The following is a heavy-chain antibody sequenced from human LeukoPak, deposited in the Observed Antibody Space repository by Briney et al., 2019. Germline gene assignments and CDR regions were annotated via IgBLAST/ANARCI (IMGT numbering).Heavy chain of an antibody. CDR3: ARARAGAGTFFFDY. CDR2: IYSGGST. Sequence: GGSLRLSCAASGFTVSSNYMSWVRQAPGKGLEWVSVIYSGGSTYYADSVKGRFTISRDNSKDTLYLQMNSLRAEDTAVYYCARARAGAGTFFFDYWGQGTLVTVSS. V-gene: IGHV3-53*01. CDR1: GFTVSSNY. D-gene: IGHD6-13*01. J-gene: IGHJ4*02.